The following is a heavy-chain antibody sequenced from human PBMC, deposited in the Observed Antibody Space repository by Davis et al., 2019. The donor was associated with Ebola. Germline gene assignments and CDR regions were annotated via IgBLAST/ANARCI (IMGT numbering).Heavy chain of an antibody. CDR1: GFTFSSYW. Sequence: HTGGSLRLSCAASGFTFSSYWMHWVRQAPGKGLVWVSRINSDGSSTSYADSVKGRFTISRDNAKNTLYLQMNSLRPEDTAVYYCARPHDYGDYQIHWGQGTLVTVSS. CDR3: ARPHDYGDYQIH. V-gene: IGHV3-74*01. CDR2: INSDGSST. D-gene: IGHD4-17*01. J-gene: IGHJ4*02.